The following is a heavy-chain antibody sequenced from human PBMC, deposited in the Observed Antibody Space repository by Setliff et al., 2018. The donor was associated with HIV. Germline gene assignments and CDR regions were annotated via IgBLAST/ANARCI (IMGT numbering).Heavy chain of an antibody. D-gene: IGHD4-17*01. V-gene: IGHV4-34*01. Sequence: SETLSLTCAVYGGSSNDYYWNWIRQPPGKGLEWIGEIHHTGYINYHPSFKSRVTISLDTSRNQFSLKLRSVTAADTAVYYCARFEVTTVTTRDYWGQGTRVTVS. J-gene: IGHJ4*02. CDR2: IHHTGYI. CDR3: ARFEVTTVTTRDY. CDR1: GGSSNDYY.